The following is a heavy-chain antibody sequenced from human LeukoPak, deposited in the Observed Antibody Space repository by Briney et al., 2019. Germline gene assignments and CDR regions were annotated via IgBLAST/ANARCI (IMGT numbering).Heavy chain of an antibody. D-gene: IGHD2-2*01. CDR1: GYTFTGYY. V-gene: IGHV1-2*02. Sequence: ASVKVSCKASGYTFTGYYMHWVRQAPGQGLEWMGWINPDSGGTNYAQKFQGRVTMTRDTSISTAYMELSRLRSDDTAVYYCARFGVVVPAAMDGRPFDYWGQGTLVTVSS. CDR2: INPDSGGT. CDR3: ARFGVVVPAAMDGRPFDY. J-gene: IGHJ4*02.